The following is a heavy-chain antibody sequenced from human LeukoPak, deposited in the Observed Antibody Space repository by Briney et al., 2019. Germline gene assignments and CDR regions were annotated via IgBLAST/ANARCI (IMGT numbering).Heavy chain of an antibody. D-gene: IGHD3-22*01. Sequence: GGSLRLSCAASGFTFSSDAMHWVRQAPGKGLEYVSAISSNGGTTHYGNSVKGRFTISRDNSKNTLYLQMGSLRAEDMAVYYCARSSGYGYYFDYWGQGTLVTVSS. CDR1: GFTFSSDA. V-gene: IGHV3-64*01. J-gene: IGHJ4*02. CDR2: ISSNGGTT. CDR3: ARSSGYGYYFDY.